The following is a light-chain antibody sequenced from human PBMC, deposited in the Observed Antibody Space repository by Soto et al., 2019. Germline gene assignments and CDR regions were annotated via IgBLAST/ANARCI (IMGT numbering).Light chain of an antibody. Sequence: ENALTQSPGTLSLSPGERATLSCRASQSVSSGYLTWYQQRPGQAPRLLIYGASSRATGIPDRFSGTGSGTDFTLTINRLEPEDFAVYYCQQYGNSPLTFGGGTKV. CDR2: GAS. CDR3: QQYGNSPLT. J-gene: IGKJ4*01. V-gene: IGKV3-20*01. CDR1: QSVSSGY.